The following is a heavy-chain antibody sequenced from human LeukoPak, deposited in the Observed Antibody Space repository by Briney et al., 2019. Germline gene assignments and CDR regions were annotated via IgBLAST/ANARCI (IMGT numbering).Heavy chain of an antibody. CDR1: GFTFGNFG. V-gene: IGHV3-23*01. CDR3: ARELVSSGTGYFDL. J-gene: IGHJ2*01. D-gene: IGHD3-10*02. CDR2: ITGSTTWT. Sequence: GGSLRLSCAASGFTFGNFGMTWVRQAPGKGLQWVSGITGSTTWTYYAASVKGRFTVSRDNSQNTLHLQMNSLRADDTAVYYCARELVSSGTGYFDLWGRGTLVTVSS.